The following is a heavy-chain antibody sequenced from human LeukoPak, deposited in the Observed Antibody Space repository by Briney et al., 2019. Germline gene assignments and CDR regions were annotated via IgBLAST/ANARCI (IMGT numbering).Heavy chain of an antibody. D-gene: IGHD1-26*01. CDR3: AKALPSYPLDY. Sequence: GRSLRLSCAASGFTFSSYGMHWVRQAPGKGLEWVAVISYDGSNKYYADSVKGRFTISRDNSKNTLYLQMNSLRAEDTAVYYCAKALPSYPLDYWGQGTLVTVSS. CDR2: ISYDGSNK. J-gene: IGHJ4*02. CDR1: GFTFSSYG. V-gene: IGHV3-30*18.